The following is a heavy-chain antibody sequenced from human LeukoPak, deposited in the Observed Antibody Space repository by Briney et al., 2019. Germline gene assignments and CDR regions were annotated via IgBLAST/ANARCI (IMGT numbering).Heavy chain of an antibody. V-gene: IGHV3-48*03. CDR3: TSYSSSSRAPFSAFDI. J-gene: IGHJ3*02. CDR1: GFTFSSYE. CDR2: ISSSGSTI. D-gene: IGHD6-13*01. Sequence: GGSLRLSCAASGFTFSSYEMNWVRQAPGKGLEWVSYISSSGSTIYYADSVKGRFTISRDNAKNSLYLQMNSLRAEDTAVYYCTSYSSSSRAPFSAFDIWGQGTMVTVSS.